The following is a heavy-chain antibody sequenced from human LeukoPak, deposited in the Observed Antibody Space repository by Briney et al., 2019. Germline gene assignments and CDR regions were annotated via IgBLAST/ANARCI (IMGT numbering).Heavy chain of an antibody. D-gene: IGHD5-12*01. Sequence: GASVKVSCKASGYTFTSYGISWVRQAPGQGLEWMGWISAYNGNTNYAQKLQGRVTMTTDTSTSTAYMELRSLRSDDTAVYYCARDSRDGYNYNLLDYWGQGTLVTVSS. CDR2: ISAYNGNT. CDR1: GYTFTSYG. J-gene: IGHJ4*02. V-gene: IGHV1-18*01. CDR3: ARDSRDGYNYNLLDY.